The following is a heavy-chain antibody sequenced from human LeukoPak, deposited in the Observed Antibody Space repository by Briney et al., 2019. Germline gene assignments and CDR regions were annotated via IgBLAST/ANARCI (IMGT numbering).Heavy chain of an antibody. D-gene: IGHD2-15*01. V-gene: IGHV5-10-1*01. CDR1: GYSFTSYW. J-gene: IGHJ4*02. CDR2: IDPSDSYT. Sequence: GASLKISCKGSGYSFTSYWISWVRQMPGKGLEWMGRIDPSDSYTNYSPSFQGHVTISVDKSISTAYLQWSSLKASDTAMYYCARRLQRHFDYWGQGTLVTVSS. CDR3: ARRLQRHFDY.